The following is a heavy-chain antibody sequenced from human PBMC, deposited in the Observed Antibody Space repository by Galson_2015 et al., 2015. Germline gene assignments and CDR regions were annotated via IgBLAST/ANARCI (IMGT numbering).Heavy chain of an antibody. CDR1: GSTFTTHA. Sequence: SLRLSCAASGSTFTTHAMHWVRQAPGKGLEWVAVVSSDGTDKYYAGTVRDRFTISRDNSKNTLYLQMSSLRAEDTAVCYCARERISGYYNDYWGQGTLVTVSS. V-gene: IGHV3-30*15. J-gene: IGHJ4*02. CDR2: VSSDGTDK. D-gene: IGHD3-22*01. CDR3: ARERISGYYNDY.